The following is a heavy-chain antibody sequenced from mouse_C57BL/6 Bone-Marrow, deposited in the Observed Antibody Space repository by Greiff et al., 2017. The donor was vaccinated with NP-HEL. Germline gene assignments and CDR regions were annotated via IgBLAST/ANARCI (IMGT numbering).Heavy chain of an antibody. CDR2: ISDGGSYT. V-gene: IGHV5-4*01. Sequence: EVQLQESGGGLVKPGGSLKLSCAASGFTFSSYAMSWVRQTPEKRLEWVATISDGGSYTYYPDNVKGRFTISRDNAKNNLYLQMSHLKSEDTAMYYCARERDGYYLYAMDYWGQGTSVTVSS. CDR1: GFTFSSYA. J-gene: IGHJ4*01. CDR3: ARERDGYYLYAMDY. D-gene: IGHD2-3*01.